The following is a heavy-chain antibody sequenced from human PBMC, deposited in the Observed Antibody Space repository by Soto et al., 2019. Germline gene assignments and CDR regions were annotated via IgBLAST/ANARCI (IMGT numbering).Heavy chain of an antibody. CDR2: ISFDGTIT. Sequence: SLRLSCATSGFTFHNYIMHWVRQAPGKGLDWVAAISFDGTITYYSDSVRGRFTISRDNSKNTVSLHLTGLTPEDTALLYCVGGGGGQVKIWLPSTYNWFVPWGQGTQVTVSS. CDR1: GFTFHNYI. CDR3: VGGGGGQVKIWLPSTYNWFVP. V-gene: IGHV3-30-3*01. D-gene: IGHD3-10*01. J-gene: IGHJ5*02.